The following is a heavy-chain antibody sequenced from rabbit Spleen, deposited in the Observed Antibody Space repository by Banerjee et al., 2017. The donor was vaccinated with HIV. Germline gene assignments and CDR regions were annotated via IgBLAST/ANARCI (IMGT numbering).Heavy chain of an antibody. Sequence: QEQLEESGGDLVKPEGSLTLTCKASGLDFSSSYWICWVRQAPGKGLEWIACIYTGSGGGTAYASWAKGRFTISKTSSTTVTLQMTSLTTADTATYFCARDTGTSFSTYGMDLWGQGTLVTVS. CDR3: ARDTGTSFSTYGMDL. CDR2: IYTGSGGGT. CDR1: GLDFSSSYW. D-gene: IGHD8-1*01. V-gene: IGHV1S45*01. J-gene: IGHJ6*01.